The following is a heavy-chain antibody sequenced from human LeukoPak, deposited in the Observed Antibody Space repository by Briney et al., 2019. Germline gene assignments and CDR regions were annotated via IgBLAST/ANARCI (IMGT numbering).Heavy chain of an antibody. J-gene: IGHJ4*02. CDR1: GFTLGTYW. CDR3: ARDVNWGHFDY. CDR2: IREDGS. Sequence: GGSLRLSCAASGFTLGTYWMAWVRQGPGKGLEWVASIREDGSDYVASMKGRFAISRNNAKNSVYLQMNSLRAEDTAVYYCARDVNWGHFDYWGQGTLVTVSS. V-gene: IGHV3-7*01. D-gene: IGHD7-27*01.